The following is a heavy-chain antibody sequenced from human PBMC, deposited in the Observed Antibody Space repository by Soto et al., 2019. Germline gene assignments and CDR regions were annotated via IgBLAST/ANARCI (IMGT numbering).Heavy chain of an antibody. CDR3: ARAVRKGSGSYSFDY. CDR1: GYTFTSYY. V-gene: IGHV1-46*01. D-gene: IGHD3-10*01. CDR2: INPSGGST. J-gene: IGHJ4*02. Sequence: GASVKVSCKASGYTFTSYYMHWVRQAPGQGLEWMGIINPSGGSTSYAQKFQGRVTMTRDTSTSTVFMELSSLRSEDTAVYYCARAVRKGSGSYSFDYSGQGTLVTVS.